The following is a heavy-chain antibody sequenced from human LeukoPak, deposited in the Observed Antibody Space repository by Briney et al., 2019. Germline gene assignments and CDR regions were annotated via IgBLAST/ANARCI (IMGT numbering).Heavy chain of an antibody. D-gene: IGHD1-7*01. J-gene: IGHJ4*02. Sequence: SETLSLTCTVSGGSISSDNYYWGWIRQPPGKGLEWIGSIYYSGSTYYNPSLKSRVTISVDTSKNQFSLKLSSVTAADTAVYYCARVSGTTSIDFDYWGQGTLVTVSS. V-gene: IGHV4-39*07. CDR2: IYYSGST. CDR3: ARVSGTTSIDFDY. CDR1: GGSISSDNYY.